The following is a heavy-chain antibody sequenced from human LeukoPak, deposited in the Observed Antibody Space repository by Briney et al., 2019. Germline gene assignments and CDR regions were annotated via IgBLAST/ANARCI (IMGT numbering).Heavy chain of an antibody. J-gene: IGHJ6*03. CDR2: ISASGTIT. CDR3: ARTPYCSSTSCYLDYYYYYYMDV. Sequence: GGSLRLSCAASGFTFTDFAMNWVRQAPGKGLEWVSTISASGTITYYADSVKGRFTISRDNAKNSLYLQMNSLRAEDTAVYYCARTPYCSSTSCYLDYYYYYYMDVWGKGTTVTVSS. D-gene: IGHD2-2*01. V-gene: IGHV3-23*01. CDR1: GFTFTDFA.